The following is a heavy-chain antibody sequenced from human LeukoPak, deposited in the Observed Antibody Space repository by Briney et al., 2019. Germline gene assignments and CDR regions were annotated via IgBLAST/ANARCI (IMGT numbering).Heavy chain of an antibody. D-gene: IGHD1-1*01. V-gene: IGHV3-23*01. Sequence: GGSLRLSCAASGFTFSSYVMSWVRQAPGKGLEWVSAISGSGGSTYYADSVKGRFTISRDNSKNTLYLQMNSLRAEDTAVYYCAKDRRYNWNDDYYYYGMDVWGQGTTVTVSS. CDR3: AKDRRYNWNDDYYYYGMDV. CDR2: ISGSGGST. CDR1: GFTFSSYV. J-gene: IGHJ6*02.